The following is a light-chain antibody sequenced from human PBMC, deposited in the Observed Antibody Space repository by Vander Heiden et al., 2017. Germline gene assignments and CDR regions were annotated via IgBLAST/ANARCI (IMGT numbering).Light chain of an antibody. Sequence: EIVLTQSPATLSVSPGDRATLSCRASQSVTSNLAWYQQKPGQAPRLLIHGASTRATGIPARFSGSGYGTEFTLTISSLQSDDFAFYYCQHYNSWPPYTFGQGTKLEIK. CDR3: QHYNSWPPYT. V-gene: IGKV3-15*01. CDR2: GAS. J-gene: IGKJ2*01. CDR1: QSVTSN.